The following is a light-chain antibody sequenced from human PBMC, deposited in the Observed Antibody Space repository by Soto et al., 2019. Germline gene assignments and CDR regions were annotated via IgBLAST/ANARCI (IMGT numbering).Light chain of an antibody. CDR2: GAY. CDR3: QHYNDLPLT. J-gene: IGKJ1*01. Sequence: EKVMTQSPATLSVSPGERVTLSCRASQSVATNLAWYQQKPGQAPRLLISGAYIRATGIPDSFIGSGSVTEFTLTITILQSEDFAVYYCQHYNDLPLTVGQGTKVESK. V-gene: IGKV3D-15*03. CDR1: QSVATN.